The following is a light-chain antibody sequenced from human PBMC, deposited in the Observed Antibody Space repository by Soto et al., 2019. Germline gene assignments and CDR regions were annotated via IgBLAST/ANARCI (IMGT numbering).Light chain of an antibody. V-gene: IGLV2-23*01. J-gene: IGLJ2*01. Sequence: QSALTQPASVSWSPGQSITIAFTGTSSDVGSYNLVSWYQQHPGKAPKLMIYECSKRPSGVSNRFPGSKSGNTASLTIAGLQAEDEADYYCCSYAGSSAPVVFGGGTKLTVL. CDR3: CSYAGSSAPVV. CDR2: ECS. CDR1: SSDVGSYNL.